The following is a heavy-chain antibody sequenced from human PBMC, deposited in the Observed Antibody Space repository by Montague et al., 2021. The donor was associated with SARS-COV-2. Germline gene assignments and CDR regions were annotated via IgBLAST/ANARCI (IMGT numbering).Heavy chain of an antibody. CDR3: ARGRRILLWFGELLSGGDYYGMDV. Sequence: SETLSLTCAVYGGSFSGYYWSWIRQPPGKGLEWIGEINHSGSTNYNPSLKSRVTISVDTSKNQSSLKLSSVTAADTAVYHCARGRRILLWFGELLSGGDYYGMDVWGQGTTVTVSS. CDR2: INHSGST. J-gene: IGHJ6*02. D-gene: IGHD3-10*01. V-gene: IGHV4-34*01. CDR1: GGSFSGYY.